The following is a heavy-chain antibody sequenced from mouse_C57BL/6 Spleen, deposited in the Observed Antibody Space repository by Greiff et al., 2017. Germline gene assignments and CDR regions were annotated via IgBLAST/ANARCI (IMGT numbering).Heavy chain of an antibody. J-gene: IGHJ2*01. Sequence: QVQLKESGAELAKPGASVKLSCKASGYTFTSYWMHWVKQRPGQGLEWIGYINPSSGYTKYNQKFKDKATLTADKSSSTAYMQLSSLTYEDSAVDYCSRASHYDYEGFDYWGQGTTLTVSS. CDR2: INPSSGYT. D-gene: IGHD2-4*01. CDR3: SRASHYDYEGFDY. V-gene: IGHV1-7*01. CDR1: GYTFTSYW.